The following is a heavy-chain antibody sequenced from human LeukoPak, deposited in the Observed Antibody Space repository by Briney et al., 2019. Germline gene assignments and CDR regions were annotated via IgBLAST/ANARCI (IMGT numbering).Heavy chain of an antibody. D-gene: IGHD1-26*01. Sequence: PGGSLRLSCAASGFIVSGDFMSWVRQAPGKGLEWVSVIYSDGSTYYADSVKGRFTISRDNSKNTLDLQMTGLRAEDTAVYHCVRERGRGRDSPWFDYWGQGTLVTVSS. CDR2: IYSDGST. V-gene: IGHV3-53*01. J-gene: IGHJ4*02. CDR3: VRERGRGRDSPWFDY. CDR1: GFIVSGDF.